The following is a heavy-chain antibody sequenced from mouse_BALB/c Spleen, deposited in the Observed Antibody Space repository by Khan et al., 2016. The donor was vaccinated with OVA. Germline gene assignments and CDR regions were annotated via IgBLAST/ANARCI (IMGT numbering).Heavy chain of an antibody. J-gene: IGHJ3*01. CDR2: ISSGGDYT. V-gene: IGHV5-6*01. Sequence: EVELVESGGDLVKPGGSLKLSCAASGFIFSSYSMSWVRQTPDKRLEWVATISSGGDYTYYPDNVKGRFTISRDNAKNTLYLQMNSLKSEDTAMYYCASHLTGSCAYWGQGTLVTVSA. CDR3: ASHLTGSCAY. D-gene: IGHD4-1*01. CDR1: GFIFSSYS.